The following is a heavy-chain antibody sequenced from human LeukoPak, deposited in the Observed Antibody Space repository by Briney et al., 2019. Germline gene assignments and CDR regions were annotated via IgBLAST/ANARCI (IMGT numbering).Heavy chain of an antibody. D-gene: IGHD7-27*01. V-gene: IGHV3-23*01. CDR1: GFTFSSYT. J-gene: IGHJ4*02. CDR2: ITTSDGNT. Sequence: GGSLRPSCAASGFTFSSYTMSWVRQAPGKGLEWVSTITTSDGNTYYADSVKGRFTVSRDNSKNTLFLQMNSLRAEDTAVYYCAKDGGLWVSAHWGDSWGRGTLVTVSS. CDR3: AKDGGLWVSAHWGDS.